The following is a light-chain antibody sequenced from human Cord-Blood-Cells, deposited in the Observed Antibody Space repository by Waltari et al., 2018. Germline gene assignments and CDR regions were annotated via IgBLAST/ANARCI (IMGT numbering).Light chain of an antibody. Sequence: EIVLTQSPATLSLSPGERATLSCRASQSVSSYLAWYQQKPGQAPRLLIYDASNRATGIPARFSGSGSETDFTLTISSLEHEDFAVYYGQQRSNWPFTFGPRTTVDI. V-gene: IGKV3-11*01. CDR3: QQRSNWPFT. CDR1: QSVSSY. J-gene: IGKJ3*01. CDR2: DAS.